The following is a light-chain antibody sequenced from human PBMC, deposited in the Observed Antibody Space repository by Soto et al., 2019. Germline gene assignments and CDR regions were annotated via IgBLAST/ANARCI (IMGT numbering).Light chain of an antibody. V-gene: IGKV1-5*01. J-gene: IGKJ1*01. Sequence: DIQMTQSPSTLASSIGDRVTITCRASESIRTWLAWYQHKPGKAPKFLIYDASSLESGVPARFSGSGSGPEFPLTINNFQRDDFATYYCQQYHNYPRTFGQGP. CDR1: ESIRTW. CDR2: DAS. CDR3: QQYHNYPRT.